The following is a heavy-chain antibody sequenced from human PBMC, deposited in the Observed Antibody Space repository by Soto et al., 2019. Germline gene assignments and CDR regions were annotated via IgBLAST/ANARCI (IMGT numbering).Heavy chain of an antibody. CDR3: AGKSIAARLPRAFYDY. V-gene: IGHV3-66*01. CDR2: IYSGGST. D-gene: IGHD6-6*01. Sequence: GGSLRLSCAASGFTVSSNYMSWVRQAPGKGLEWVSVIYSGGSTYYADSVKGRFTISRDNSKDTLYLQMNSLRAEDTAVYYCAGKSIAARLPRAFYDYWGQGTLVTVSS. J-gene: IGHJ4*02. CDR1: GFTVSSNY.